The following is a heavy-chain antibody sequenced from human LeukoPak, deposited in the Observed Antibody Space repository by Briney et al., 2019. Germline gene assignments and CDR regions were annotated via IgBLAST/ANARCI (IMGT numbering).Heavy chain of an antibody. CDR2: IGPYDDNT. J-gene: IGHJ4*02. CDR1: DYTFTSYG. Sequence: GASVKVSCKASDYTFTSYGINWVRQAPGQGLEWMGWIGPYDDNTNYAQKLQGRVTMTTDTSANTVYMELRSLRSDDTAVYYCVRERYCSGTSCFELGYWGQGTLVTVSS. CDR3: VRERYCSGTSCFELGY. D-gene: IGHD2-2*01. V-gene: IGHV1-18*01.